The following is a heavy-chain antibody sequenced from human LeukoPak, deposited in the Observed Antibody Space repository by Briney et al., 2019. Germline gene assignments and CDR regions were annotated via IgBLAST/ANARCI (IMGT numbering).Heavy chain of an antibody. CDR1: GYTFTSYA. J-gene: IGHJ4*02. D-gene: IGHD3-22*01. CDR2: INAGNGNT. Sequence: ASVKVSCKASGYTFTSYAMHWVRQAPGQRVEWMGWINAGNGNTKYSQKFHARVTITRDTSASTAYMELSSLRSEDTAVYYCARGDYYDNNGYYYVRYYFDYWGQGTLVTVSS. V-gene: IGHV1-3*01. CDR3: ARGDYYDNNGYYYVRYYFDY.